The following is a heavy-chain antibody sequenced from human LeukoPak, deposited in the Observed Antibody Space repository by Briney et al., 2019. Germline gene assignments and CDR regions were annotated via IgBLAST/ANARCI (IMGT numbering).Heavy chain of an antibody. J-gene: IGHJ5*02. Sequence: PSETLSLTCTVSSGSITRNYWTWIRQPPGKGLEWIGYIYYSGSTNYNPSLKGRVTISVDPSKNQFSLKLSSVTAADTAVYYCASNTANFNWFDPWGQGTLVTVSS. CDR1: SGSITRNY. CDR2: IYYSGST. CDR3: ASNTANFNWFDP. D-gene: IGHD4/OR15-4a*01. V-gene: IGHV4-59*08.